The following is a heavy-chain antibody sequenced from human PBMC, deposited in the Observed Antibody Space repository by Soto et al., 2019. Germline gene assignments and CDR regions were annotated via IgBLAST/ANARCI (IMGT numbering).Heavy chain of an antibody. CDR2: ISSSSSTI. Sequence: VQLVESGGGLVQPGGSLSLSCAASGFTFSSYSMNWVRHAPGKGLSWVSCISSSSSTIYYADSVKGRFTFSRDNAKNSLYLQMNSLRAEDTAVYYCARGYDFWSGYHRPFDYWGQGTLVTVSS. CDR1: GFTFSSYS. D-gene: IGHD3-3*01. CDR3: ARGYDFWSGYHRPFDY. J-gene: IGHJ4*02. V-gene: IGHV3-48*01.